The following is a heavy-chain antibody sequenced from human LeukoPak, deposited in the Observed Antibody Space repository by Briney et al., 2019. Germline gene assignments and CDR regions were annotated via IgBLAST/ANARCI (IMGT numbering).Heavy chain of an antibody. V-gene: IGHV4-34*01. J-gene: IGHJ5*02. CDR1: GGSFSGYY. D-gene: IGHD6-6*01. CDR2: INHSGST. Sequence: PSETLSLTCAVYGGSFSGYYWSWIRQPPGKGLEWIGEINHSGSTNYNPSLKSRVTISVDTSKNQFSLKLSSVTAADTAVYYCARPLSRWSSSPNWFDPWGQGTLVTVSS. CDR3: ARPLSRWSSSPNWFDP.